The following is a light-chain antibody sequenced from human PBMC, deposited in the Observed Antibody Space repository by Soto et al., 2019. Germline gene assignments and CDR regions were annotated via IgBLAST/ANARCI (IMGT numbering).Light chain of an antibody. Sequence: DILLTQSPSFLSASVGDRVTITCRASQGINRFLAWYQQKPGKAPKLLIYAASTLQSGVPSRFSGSGSGTEFTLTISSLQPEDFATYYCQQLKSNLITFGQGTRLEIK. CDR1: QGINRF. V-gene: IGKV1-9*01. CDR3: QQLKSNLIT. CDR2: AAS. J-gene: IGKJ5*01.